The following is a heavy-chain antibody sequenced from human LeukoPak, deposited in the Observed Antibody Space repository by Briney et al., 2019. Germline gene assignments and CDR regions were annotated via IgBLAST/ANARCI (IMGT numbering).Heavy chain of an antibody. D-gene: IGHD3-16*02. J-gene: IGHJ4*02. CDR3: ARILITFGGVIDY. CDR2: IYYSGST. CDR1: GGSISSGDFY. V-gene: IGHV4-30-4*01. Sequence: SQTLSLTCTVSGGSISSGDFYWSWIRQPPGKGLEWIGYIYYSGSTYYNPSLKSRVTILLDTSKNQFSLKLSSVTAADTAVYYCARILITFGGVIDYWGQGTLVTVSS.